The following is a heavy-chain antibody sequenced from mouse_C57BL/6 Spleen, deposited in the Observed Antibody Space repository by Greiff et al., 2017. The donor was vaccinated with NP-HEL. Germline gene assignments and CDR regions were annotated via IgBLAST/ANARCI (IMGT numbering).Heavy chain of an antibody. Sequence: EVQLQQSGPELVKPGASVKMSCKASGYTFTDYNMHWVKQSPGKSLEWIGYINPNNGGTSYTQKFKGQATLTVNKSSSTVYMELRSLTSEDSAVYYCARGYGNYGDYWGQGTTLTVSS. CDR1: GYTFTDYN. CDR2: INPNNGGT. J-gene: IGHJ2*01. CDR3: ARGYGNYGDY. V-gene: IGHV1-22*01. D-gene: IGHD2-10*02.